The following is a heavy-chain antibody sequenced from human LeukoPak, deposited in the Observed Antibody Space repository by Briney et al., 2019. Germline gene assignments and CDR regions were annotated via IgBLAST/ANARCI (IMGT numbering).Heavy chain of an antibody. CDR1: GGTFSNHT. Sequence: SVKVSCKASGGTFSNHTISWVRQAPGQGLEWMGGITPMFGTAKYAQKFQGRVTITADESTSTAYMEMSSLRSEDTAVYYCARDSSEFRSLIPHWGQGTLVTVSS. D-gene: IGHD2-21*01. CDR3: ARDSSEFRSLIPH. CDR2: ITPMFGTA. J-gene: IGHJ1*01. V-gene: IGHV1-69*13.